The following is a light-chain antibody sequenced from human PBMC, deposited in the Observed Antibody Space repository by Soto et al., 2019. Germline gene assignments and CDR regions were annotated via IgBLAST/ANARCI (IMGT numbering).Light chain of an antibody. J-gene: IGKJ4*01. CDR1: QSISRY. V-gene: IGKV1-39*01. CDR2: AAS. Sequence: DIQMSHSPSPLSASVGYRGTVPCQASQSISRYLNWYQQKPGNAPKLLIYAASNLQSGVPSRFSGSGSGTDFTLTISSLHPEDFANYFCQHSHAPPVTFGGGTKVYIK. CDR3: QHSHAPPVT.